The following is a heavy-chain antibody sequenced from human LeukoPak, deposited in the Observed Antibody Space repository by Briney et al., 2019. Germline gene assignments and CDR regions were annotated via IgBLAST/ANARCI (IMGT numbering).Heavy chain of an antibody. J-gene: IGHJ4*02. V-gene: IGHV3-66*01. CDR1: GLTVSSNY. CDR2: IYSGGST. D-gene: IGHD3-22*01. CDR3: ARDPYYYDSSGYY. Sequence: GGSLRLSCAASGLTVSSNYMSWVRQAPGKGLGWVSVIYSGGSTYYADSVKGRFTISRDNSKNTLYLQMNSLRAEDTAVYYCARDPYYYDSSGYYWGQGTLVTVSS.